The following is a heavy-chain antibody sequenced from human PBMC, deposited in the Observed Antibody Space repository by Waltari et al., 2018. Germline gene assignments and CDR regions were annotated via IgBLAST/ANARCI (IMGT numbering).Heavy chain of an antibody. CDR3: ATLGGWPLDV. Sequence: EVQLLESGGGLVQPGGSLRLSCAASGFTFSSYAVSWVRQAPGKGLGWVSVIYSCGSTYYADSVKGRFTISRDNSKNTLYLQMNSLRAEDTAVYYCATLGGWPLDVWGKGTTVTVSS. CDR1: GFTFSSYA. V-gene: IGHV3-23*03. D-gene: IGHD3-16*01. CDR2: IYSCGST. J-gene: IGHJ6*04.